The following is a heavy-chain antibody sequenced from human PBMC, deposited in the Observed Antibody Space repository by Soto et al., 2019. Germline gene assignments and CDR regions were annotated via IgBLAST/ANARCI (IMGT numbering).Heavy chain of an antibody. CDR3: ARDPLGLRSDY. J-gene: IGHJ4*02. Sequence: GGSLRLSCAASGFTVSSNYMSWVRQAPGKGLEWVSVIYSGGSTYYADSVKGRFTISRDNSKNTLYPQMNSLRAEDTAVYYCARDPLGLRSDYWGQGTLVTVSS. CDR1: GFTVSSNY. V-gene: IGHV3-66*01. D-gene: IGHD4-17*01. CDR2: IYSGGST.